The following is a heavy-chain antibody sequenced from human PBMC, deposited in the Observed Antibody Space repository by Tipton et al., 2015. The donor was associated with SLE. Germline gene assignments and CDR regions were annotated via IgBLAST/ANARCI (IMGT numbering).Heavy chain of an antibody. CDR2: IRADGSNK. CDR1: GFTYSGYA. CDR3: AGGTGAYFDH. D-gene: IGHD3-16*01. V-gene: IGHV3-30*02. J-gene: IGHJ4*02. Sequence: SLRLSCAASGFTYSGYAMHWVRQAPGKGLEWVAFIRADGSNKDYADSAKGRFTISRDNSKNTLYLQMNRLRVEDTAVYYCAGGTGAYFDHWGQGTLVTVSS.